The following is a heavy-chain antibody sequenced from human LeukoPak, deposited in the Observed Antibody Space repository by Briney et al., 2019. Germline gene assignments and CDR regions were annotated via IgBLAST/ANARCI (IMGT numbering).Heavy chain of an antibody. J-gene: IGHJ4*02. D-gene: IGHD1-7*01. CDR2: IYSGGST. V-gene: IGHV3-53*01. CDR3: AKNSDYYFDY. Sequence: PGGSLRHSCAASGFTVSSNCMSWVRQAPGKGLEWVSVIYSGGSTYYADSVKGRFTISRDNSKNTLYLQMNSLRAEDTAVYYCAKNSDYYFDYWGQGTLVTVSS. CDR1: GFTVSSNC.